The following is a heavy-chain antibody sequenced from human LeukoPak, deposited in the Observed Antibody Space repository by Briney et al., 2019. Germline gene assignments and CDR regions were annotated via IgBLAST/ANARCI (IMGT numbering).Heavy chain of an antibody. CDR1: GYTFTGYY. CDR2: INPNGGDT. Sequence: ASVKVSCKASGYTFTGYYIHWVRQAPGQGLEWMGWINPNGGDTNYAQKFQGRVTMTRDTSISTAYMELSRLRSDDTAVYYCAREGYCSGGSCYRDDNWFDPWGQGTLVTVSS. D-gene: IGHD2-15*01. J-gene: IGHJ5*02. CDR3: AREGYCSGGSCYRDDNWFDP. V-gene: IGHV1-2*02.